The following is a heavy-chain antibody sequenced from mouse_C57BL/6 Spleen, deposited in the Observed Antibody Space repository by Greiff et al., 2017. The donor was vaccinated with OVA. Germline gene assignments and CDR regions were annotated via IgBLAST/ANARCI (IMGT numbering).Heavy chain of an antibody. Sequence: EVQLQQSVAELVRPGASVKLSCTASGFNIQNTYMHWVKQRPEQGLEWIGRIDPANGNTKYAPKFQGKATITADTSSNTAYLQLSSLTSEDTAIYYCATYGNYIAYWGQGTLVTVSA. CDR3: ATYGNYIAY. CDR1: GFNIQNTY. D-gene: IGHD2-1*01. J-gene: IGHJ3*01. V-gene: IGHV14-3*01. CDR2: IDPANGNT.